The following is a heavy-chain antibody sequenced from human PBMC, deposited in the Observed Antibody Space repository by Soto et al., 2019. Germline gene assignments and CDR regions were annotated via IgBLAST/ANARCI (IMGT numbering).Heavy chain of an antibody. D-gene: IGHD1-7*01. CDR2: IVVGSGNT. Sequence: ASVQVSCKASGFTFTSSAVQWVRQARGQRPEWIGWIVVGSGNTNYAQKFQERVTITRDMSTSTAYMELSSLRSEDTAVYYCAAGYWNYVNYYYGMDVWGQGTTVTVSS. J-gene: IGHJ6*02. CDR1: GFTFTSSA. V-gene: IGHV1-58*01. CDR3: AAGYWNYVNYYYGMDV.